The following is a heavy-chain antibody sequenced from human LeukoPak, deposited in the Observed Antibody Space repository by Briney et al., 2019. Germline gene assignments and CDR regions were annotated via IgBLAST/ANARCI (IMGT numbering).Heavy chain of an antibody. J-gene: IGHJ4*02. CDR2: IYPGDFDT. CDR3: ARQGVVVPAAYDY. CDR1: GYSFANYW. Sequence: GESLKISCKGSGYSFANYWIGWERQMPGKGLEWMAIIYPGDFDTRYSPSFQAQVTISVDKSISTAYLQWSSLKASDTAIYYCARQGVVVPAAYDYWGQGTLVTVSS. D-gene: IGHD2-2*01. V-gene: IGHV5-51*01.